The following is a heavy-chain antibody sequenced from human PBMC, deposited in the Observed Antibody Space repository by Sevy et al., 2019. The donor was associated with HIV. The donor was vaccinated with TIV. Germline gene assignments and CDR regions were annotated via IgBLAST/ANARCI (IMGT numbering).Heavy chain of an antibody. V-gene: IGHV3-21*01. J-gene: IGHJ3*02. D-gene: IGHD2-2*01. CDR3: ARDLHRVVPAAVDAFDI. CDR1: GFTFSSYS. CDR2: ISSSSYI. Sequence: GGSLRLSCAASGFTFSSYSMNWVRQAPGKGLEWVSSISSSSYIYYADSVKGRFTISRDNAKNSLYLQMNSLRAEDTAVYYCARDLHRVVPAAVDAFDIWGQGTMVTISS.